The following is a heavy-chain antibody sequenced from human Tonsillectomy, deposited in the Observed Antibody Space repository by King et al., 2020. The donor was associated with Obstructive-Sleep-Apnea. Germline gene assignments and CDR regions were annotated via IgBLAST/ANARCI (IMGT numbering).Heavy chain of an antibody. J-gene: IGHJ4*02. Sequence: VQLVESGGGVVQPGRSLRLSCAASGFTFSRYAMHWVRQAPGKGLEWVAVISYDRSDKYYADSVKGRFTISRDNSKDTLYLQMNSLRPEDTAVYYCARLRIDWSSFDWLPTNQHFDYWDQGTLVTVSS. D-gene: IGHD3-9*01. CDR3: ARLRIDWSSFDWLPTNQHFDY. V-gene: IGHV3-30*04. CDR1: GFTFSRYA. CDR2: ISYDRSDK.